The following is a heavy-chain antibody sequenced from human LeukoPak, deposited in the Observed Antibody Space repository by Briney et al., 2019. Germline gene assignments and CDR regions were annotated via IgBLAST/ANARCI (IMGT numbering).Heavy chain of an antibody. V-gene: IGHV1-2*02. CDR3: AREAVPYQLPEMRAFDI. J-gene: IGHJ3*02. CDR1: GYTFTGYY. D-gene: IGHD2-2*01. Sequence: GASVKVSCKASGYTFTGYYMHWVRQAPGQGLEWMGWINPSSGGTNYAQKFQGRVTMTRDTSISTAYMELSRLRSDDTAVYYCAREAVPYQLPEMRAFDIWGQGTMVTVSS. CDR2: INPSSGGT.